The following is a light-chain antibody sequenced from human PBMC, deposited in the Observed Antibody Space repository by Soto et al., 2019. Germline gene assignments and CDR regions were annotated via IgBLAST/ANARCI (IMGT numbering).Light chain of an antibody. V-gene: IGKV3-15*01. CDR2: GAS. Sequence: EIVMTQSPATLSVSPGERATLSCRASQSINSNLAWYQQKPGQTPRLLIYGASTRATGIPARFSGSGSGTDFTLTIRSLQSEDFAVYYCQQDNNWWTFGQGTKVEIK. CDR1: QSINSN. J-gene: IGKJ1*01. CDR3: QQDNNWWT.